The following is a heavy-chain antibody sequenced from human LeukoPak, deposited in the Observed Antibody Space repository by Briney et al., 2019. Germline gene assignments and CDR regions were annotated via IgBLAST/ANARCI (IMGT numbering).Heavy chain of an antibody. CDR1: GLTFSGSA. Sequence: GGCLRLSCAASGLTFSGSAMSWVRQAPGKGLEWVSLISGSGNSTYYADSVKGRFTISRDNSKNTLYLQMNSLRAEDTAVYYCAKVLVLVSANRYYFDYWGQGTLVTVSS. V-gene: IGHV3-23*01. D-gene: IGHD2-15*01. CDR3: AKVLVLVSANRYYFDY. CDR2: ISGSGNST. J-gene: IGHJ4*02.